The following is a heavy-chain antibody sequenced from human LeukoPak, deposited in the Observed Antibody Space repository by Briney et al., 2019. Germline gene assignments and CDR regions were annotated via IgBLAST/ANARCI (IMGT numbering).Heavy chain of an antibody. D-gene: IGHD2-15*01. CDR2: IYYSGST. CDR1: GGSISSYY. J-gene: IGHJ6*02. V-gene: IGHV4-59*08. CDR3: ARLGYCSGGSCYSVNGMDV. Sequence: PSETLSLTCTVSGGSISSYYWSWIRQPPGKGLEWIGYIYYSGSTNYNPSLKSRVTISVDTSKNQLSLKLSSVTAADTAVYYCARLGYCSGGSCYSVNGMDVWGQGTTVTVSS.